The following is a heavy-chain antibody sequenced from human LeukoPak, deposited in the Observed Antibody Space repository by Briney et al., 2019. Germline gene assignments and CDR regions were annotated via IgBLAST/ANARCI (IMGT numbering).Heavy chain of an antibody. V-gene: IGHV3-23*01. D-gene: IGHD6-13*01. Sequence: PGGSLRLSCAASGFTFSSYALSWVRQAPGKGLEWVSGISENGGTTFYADSVEGRFTITGDNSKNTLYVQMNSLRGEDTAVYYCAKDYGPKQLVFFDSWGQGTLVTVSS. J-gene: IGHJ4*02. CDR3: AKDYGPKQLVFFDS. CDR2: ISENGGTT. CDR1: GFTFSSYA.